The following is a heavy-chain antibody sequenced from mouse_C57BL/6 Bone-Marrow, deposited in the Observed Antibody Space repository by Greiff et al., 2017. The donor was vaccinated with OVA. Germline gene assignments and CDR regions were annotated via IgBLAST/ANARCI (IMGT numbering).Heavy chain of an antibody. CDR2: INPSSGYT. J-gene: IGHJ3*01. V-gene: IGHV1-7*01. Sequence: VQLQQSGAELAKPGASVKLSCKASGYTFTSYWMHWVKQRPGQGLEWIGYINPSSGYTKYNQKFKHKATLTADKSSSTAYMQLSSLTYEDSAVYYCARNLTVAWFAYWGQGTLVTVSA. CDR3: ARNLTVAWFAY. D-gene: IGHD4-1*01. CDR1: GYTFTSYW.